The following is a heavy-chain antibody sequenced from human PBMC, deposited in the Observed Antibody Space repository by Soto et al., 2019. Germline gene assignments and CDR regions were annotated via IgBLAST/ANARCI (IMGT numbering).Heavy chain of an antibody. CDR2: ISPLKGRT. D-gene: IGHD4-17*01. CDR1: GYTFTSYG. CDR3: AMDYGDRPEYFKH. J-gene: IGHJ1*01. V-gene: IGHV1-18*04. Sequence: QVPLVQSGPDLKRPGASMKVSCKASGYTFTSYGISWVRQAPGQGLEWMAWISPLKGRTQYSQKAQGRVTLSTDTTSNPAYMEMKTLAIHPPALYYCAMDYGDRPEYFKHWGQGTLVTVS.